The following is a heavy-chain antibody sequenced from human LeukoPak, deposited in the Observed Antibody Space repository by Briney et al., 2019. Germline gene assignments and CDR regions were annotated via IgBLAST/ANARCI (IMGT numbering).Heavy chain of an antibody. CDR1: GGSISRDY. J-gene: IGHJ4*02. V-gene: IGHV4-59*01. CDR3: ARDPGAVADFYFDQ. Sequence: SETLSLTCTVSGGSISRDYWSWIRQPPGQGLEWMGYVSYSGSSNYNPSLKSRVTISAETSKNQFSLKLSSVTAADTAVYYCARDPGAVADFYFDQWGQGTLVTVSS. D-gene: IGHD6-19*01. CDR2: VSYSGSS.